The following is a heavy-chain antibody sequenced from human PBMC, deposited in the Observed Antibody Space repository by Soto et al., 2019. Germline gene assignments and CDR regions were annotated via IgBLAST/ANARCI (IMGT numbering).Heavy chain of an antibody. D-gene: IGHD3-9*01. V-gene: IGHV4-59*01. J-gene: IGHJ6*02. CDR1: GGSNSSYY. Sequence: QVQLQESGPGLVKPSETLSLTCSVSGGSNSSYYWTWIRQPPGKELEWIGYIHSSGSTNYNPSLKSRVTISGDTSKKQFSLRLRSVTAADTAVYYCARALRYFDWFSYAMDVWGQGTTVTVSS. CDR2: IHSSGST. CDR3: ARALRYFDWFSYAMDV.